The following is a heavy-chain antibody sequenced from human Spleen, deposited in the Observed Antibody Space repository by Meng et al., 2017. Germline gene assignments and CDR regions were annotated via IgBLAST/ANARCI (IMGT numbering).Heavy chain of an antibody. D-gene: IGHD1-26*01. CDR3: ARDRSGKWLSKGFDY. V-gene: IGHV3-21*01. CDR1: GFTFSYTW. J-gene: IGHJ4*02. Sequence: GESLKISCAASGFTFSYTWMNWVRQAPGKGLEWVSSISSSSSYIYYADSVKGRFTISRDNAKNSLYLQMNSLRAEDTAVYYCARDRSGKWLSKGFDYWGQGTLVTVSS. CDR2: ISSSSSYI.